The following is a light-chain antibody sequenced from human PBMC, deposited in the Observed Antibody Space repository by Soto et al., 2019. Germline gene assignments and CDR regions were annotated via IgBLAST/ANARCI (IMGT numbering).Light chain of an antibody. V-gene: IGLV2-23*01. CDR3: CSYAGGSTWV. CDR1: SSNIGGTNY. Sequence: QSVLTQPPSASGTPGQKVFISCSGSSSNIGGTNYAYWYQQLPGAAPKLMIYEGNKRPSGISNRFSGSKSGNTASLTISGLQAEDEADYYCCSYAGGSTWVFGGGTKVTVL. CDR2: EGN. J-gene: IGLJ3*02.